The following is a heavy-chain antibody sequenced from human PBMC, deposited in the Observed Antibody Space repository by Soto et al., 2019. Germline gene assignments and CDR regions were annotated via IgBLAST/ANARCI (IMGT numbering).Heavy chain of an antibody. Sequence: QVQLQQWGAGLVKPSETLSRSCAVYGQSFSGHSWAWIRQPPGKGLEWIGEINESGSTYYNPSLKSRVTISTDTSKNQFSLKLSSVSAADTAAYFCARGSGIVALPGELEDVKYDYWGQGTLVNVSS. CDR3: ARGSGIVALPGELEDVKYDY. V-gene: IGHV4-34*01. CDR1: GQSFSGHS. CDR2: INESGST. D-gene: IGHD1-1*01. J-gene: IGHJ4*02.